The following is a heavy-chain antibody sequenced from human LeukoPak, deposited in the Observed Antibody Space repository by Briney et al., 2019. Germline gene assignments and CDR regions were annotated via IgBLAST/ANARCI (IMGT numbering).Heavy chain of an antibody. CDR1: GFTFSRYA. V-gene: IGHV3-23*01. J-gene: IGHJ3*01. D-gene: IGHD3-22*01. Sequence: GGSLRLSCAASGFTFSRYAMSWVRQAPGKGLEWVSGIFGGGGSASYADSVKGRFTISRDNSKNTLYLQMNSLRAEDTAVYYCAKNHNSNGYHTDDAFDVWGQGTMVTVSS. CDR3: AKNHNSNGYHTDDAFDV. CDR2: IFGGGGSA.